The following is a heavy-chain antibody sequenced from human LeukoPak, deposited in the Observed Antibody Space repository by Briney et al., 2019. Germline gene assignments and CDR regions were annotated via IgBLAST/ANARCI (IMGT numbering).Heavy chain of an antibody. CDR2: ISAYNGNT. D-gene: IGHD3-3*01. CDR1: GYTFTSYG. J-gene: IGHJ6*03. V-gene: IGHV1-18*01. Sequence: ASVKVSCKACGYTFTSYGSSWVRQAPGQGLEWMGWISAYNGNTNYAQKLQGRVTMTTDTSTSTAYMELRSLRSDDTAVYYCARDLSTIFGIDYYMDVWGKGTTVTVSS. CDR3: ARDLSTIFGIDYYMDV.